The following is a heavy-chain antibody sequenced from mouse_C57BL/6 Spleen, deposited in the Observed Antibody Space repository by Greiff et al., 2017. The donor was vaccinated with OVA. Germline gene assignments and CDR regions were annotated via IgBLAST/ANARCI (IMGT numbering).Heavy chain of an antibody. CDR3: TTLTDFDY. V-gene: IGHV14-4*01. D-gene: IGHD2-13*01. J-gene: IGHJ2*01. Sequence: EVKLMESGAELERPGASVKLSCTASGFNIKDDYMHWVKQRPEQGLEWIGWIDPENGDTEYASKFQGKATITADTSSNTAYLQLSSLTSEDTAVYYCTTLTDFDYWGQGTTLTVSS. CDR2: IDPENGDT. CDR1: GFNIKDDY.